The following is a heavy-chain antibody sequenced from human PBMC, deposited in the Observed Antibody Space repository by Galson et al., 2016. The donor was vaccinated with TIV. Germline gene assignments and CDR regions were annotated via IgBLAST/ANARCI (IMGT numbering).Heavy chain of an antibody. CDR1: GFAFRSFW. V-gene: IGHV3-7*01. CDR2: IEEDGSET. CDR3: FIGHYSDS. D-gene: IGHD3-16*02. Sequence: SLRLSCAASGFAFRSFWMSWVRQAPGKGLEWVANIEEDGSETYYVDSVKGRFTISRGNAKNSLHLQMNSLRAEDTAVYYCFIGHYSDSWGQGTLVTVSS. J-gene: IGHJ4*02.